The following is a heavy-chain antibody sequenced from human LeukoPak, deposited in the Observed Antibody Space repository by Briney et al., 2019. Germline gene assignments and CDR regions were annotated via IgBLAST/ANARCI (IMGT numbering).Heavy chain of an antibody. D-gene: IGHD1-14*01. Sequence: AEVEVYCKASGYIFTSYGISWVRQAPGQGPEGMGWISAYNGNKNYAQKLEGRDTMTTDTSESTAYKAVRCLSPEHRCVYHCARTTRISMDGWGKGTTVTASS. CDR1: GYIFTSYG. J-gene: IGHJ6*03. CDR2: ISAYNGNK. CDR3: ARTTRISMDG. V-gene: IGHV1-18*01.